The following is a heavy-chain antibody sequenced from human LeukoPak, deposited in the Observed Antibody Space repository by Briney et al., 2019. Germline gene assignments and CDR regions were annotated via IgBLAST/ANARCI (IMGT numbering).Heavy chain of an antibody. CDR3: VKDYDILTGYFDY. D-gene: IGHD3-9*01. CDR1: GFTFSSYA. Sequence: GGSLRLSCSASGFTFSSYAMHWVRQAPGKGLEYVSAISSNGGSTYYADSVKGRFTISRDNSKNTLYLQMSSLRAEDTSVYYCVKDYDILTGYFDYWGQGTLVTVSS. CDR2: ISSNGGST. V-gene: IGHV3-64D*06. J-gene: IGHJ4*02.